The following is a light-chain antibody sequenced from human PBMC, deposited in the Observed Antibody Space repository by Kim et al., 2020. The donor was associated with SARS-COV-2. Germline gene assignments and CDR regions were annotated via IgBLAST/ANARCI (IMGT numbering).Light chain of an antibody. J-gene: IGKJ2*01. Sequence: EIVMTQSPATLSVPPGERVTLSCRASQSVSTNLVWYQQKPGQAPRLLIYGAFTRATGIPARFSGSGSGTEFTLTISSLQSEDFAVYYCQQYNKWPNTFGQGTKLEI. CDR1: QSVSTN. CDR2: GAF. V-gene: IGKV3-15*01. CDR3: QQYNKWPNT.